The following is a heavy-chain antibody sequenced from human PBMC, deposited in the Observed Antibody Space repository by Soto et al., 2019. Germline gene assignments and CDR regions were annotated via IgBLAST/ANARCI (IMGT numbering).Heavy chain of an antibody. CDR3: ARYRDFWGSYSRSSDSDY. CDR1: GGSISSSNW. D-gene: IGHD6-6*01. J-gene: IGHJ4*02. Sequence: SETLSLTCAVSGGSISSSNWWSWVRQPPGKGLEWIGEIYHSGSTNYNPSLKSRVTISVDKSKNQFSLKLSSVTAADTAVYYCARYRDFWGSYSRSSDSDYWGQGTLVTVYS. CDR2: IYHSGST. V-gene: IGHV4-4*02.